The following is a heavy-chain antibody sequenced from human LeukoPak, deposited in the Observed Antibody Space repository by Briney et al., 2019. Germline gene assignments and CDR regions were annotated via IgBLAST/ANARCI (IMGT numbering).Heavy chain of an antibody. CDR2: TSGSGGST. Sequence: PGGSLRLSCAASGFTFSSYAMSWVRQAPGKGLEWVSATSGSGGSTYYADSVKGRFTISRDNSKNTLYLQMNSLRAEDTAVYYCAKSGERITMVRGVITYFDYWGQGTLVTVSS. CDR1: GFTFSSYA. D-gene: IGHD3-10*01. V-gene: IGHV3-23*01. J-gene: IGHJ4*02. CDR3: AKSGERITMVRGVITYFDY.